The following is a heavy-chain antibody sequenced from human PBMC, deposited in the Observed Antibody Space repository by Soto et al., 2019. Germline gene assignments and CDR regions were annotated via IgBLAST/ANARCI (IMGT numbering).Heavy chain of an antibody. J-gene: IGHJ5*02. CDR3: AKSSTAIFGVDDPTFDT. D-gene: IGHD3-3*01. CDR1: GFTFSSYA. CDR2: ISGSGGST. V-gene: IGHV3-23*01. Sequence: EVQLLESGGGLVQPGGSLRLSCAASGFTFSSYAMSWVRQAPGKGLEWVSAISGSGGSTYYADSVKGRFTISRDNAKITMYLQMTSLRAEDTTVYYCAKSSTAIFGVDDPTFDTWGQGTLVTDCS.